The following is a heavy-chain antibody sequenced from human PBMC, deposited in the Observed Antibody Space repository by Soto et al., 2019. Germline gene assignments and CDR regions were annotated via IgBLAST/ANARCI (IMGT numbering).Heavy chain of an antibody. CDR3: AGENSGYDPGAFDI. CDR2: ISWNSGSI. CDR1: GFTFDDYA. V-gene: IGHV3-9*01. J-gene: IGHJ3*02. Sequence: GGSLRLSCAASGFTFDDYAMHWVRQAPGKGLEWVSGISWNSGSIGYADSVKGRFTISRDNAKNSLYLQMNSLRAEDTALYYCAGENSGYDPGAFDIWGQGTMVTVSS. D-gene: IGHD5-12*01.